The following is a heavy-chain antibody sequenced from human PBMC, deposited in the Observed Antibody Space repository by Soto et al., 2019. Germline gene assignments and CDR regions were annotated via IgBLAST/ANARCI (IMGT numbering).Heavy chain of an antibody. V-gene: IGHV3-72*01. D-gene: IGHD2-2*01. J-gene: IGHJ3*02. CDR3: ARVIVVVPAAIPSDAFDI. Sequence: GGSLRLPCAASGFTFSDHYMDWVRQAPGKGLEWVGRTRNKANSYTTEYAASVKGRFTISRDDSKNSLYLQMNSLKTGDTAVYYCARVIVVVPAAIPSDAFDIWGKGTMVTVSS. CDR1: GFTFSDHY. CDR2: TRNKANSYTT.